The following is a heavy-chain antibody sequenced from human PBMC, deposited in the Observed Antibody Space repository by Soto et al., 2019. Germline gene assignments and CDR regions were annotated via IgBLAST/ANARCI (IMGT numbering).Heavy chain of an antibody. CDR3: ARDPTSYYYDSSGYYYAEYFQH. J-gene: IGHJ1*01. V-gene: IGHV1-69*01. CDR2: IIPIFGTA. Sequence: QVPLVQSGAEVKKPGSSVKVSCKASGGTFSSYAISWVRQAPGQGLEWMGGIIPIFGTANYAQKFQGRVTITADESTSKAYMELSSLRSEDTAVYYCARDPTSYYYDSSGYYYAEYFQHWGQGTLVTVSS. CDR1: GGTFSSYA. D-gene: IGHD3-22*01.